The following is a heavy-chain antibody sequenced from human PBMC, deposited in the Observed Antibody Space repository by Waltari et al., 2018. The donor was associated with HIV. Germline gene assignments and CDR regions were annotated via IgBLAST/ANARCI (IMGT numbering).Heavy chain of an antibody. Sequence: EVQLVESGGGLVQPGGSLSLPCAASGFTVSSHYMSWVRQAPGKGLEWVSVIYSGGSTYYADSVKGRFTISRDNSKNTLYLQMNSLRAEDTAEYYCARAPREKGWFDPWGQGTLVTVSS. CDR2: IYSGGST. V-gene: IGHV3-66*01. CDR3: ARAPREKGWFDP. CDR1: GFTVSSHY. J-gene: IGHJ5*02.